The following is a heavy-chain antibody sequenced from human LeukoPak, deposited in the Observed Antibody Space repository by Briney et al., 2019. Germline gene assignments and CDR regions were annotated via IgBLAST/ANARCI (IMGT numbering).Heavy chain of an antibody. CDR3: ARGRVSKRGFYGGTHFDY. CDR1: GGSVSSNSAA. D-gene: IGHD3-3*01. V-gene: IGHV6-1*01. Sequence: SQTLSLTCAISGGSVSSNSAAWNWIRQSPSRGLEWLGRTYYRSKWYNDYAVSVKSRITINPDTSKNQFSLQLNSVTPEDTAVYYCARGRVSKRGFYGGTHFDYWGQGTLVTVSS. CDR2: TYYRSKWYN. J-gene: IGHJ4*02.